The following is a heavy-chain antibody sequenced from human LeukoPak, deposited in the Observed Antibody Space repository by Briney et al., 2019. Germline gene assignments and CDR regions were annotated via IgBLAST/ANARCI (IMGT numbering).Heavy chain of an antibody. CDR1: GYTFTSYG. CDR3: ARDQAYIAAAGTGGFDP. Sequence: GASVKVSCKASGYTFTSYGISWVRQAPGQGLEWMGWISAYNGNTNYAQKLQGRVTMTTDTSTSTAYMELRSLRSDDTAVYYCARDQAYIAAAGTGGFDPWGQGTLVTVSS. J-gene: IGHJ5*02. D-gene: IGHD6-13*01. CDR2: ISAYNGNT. V-gene: IGHV1-18*01.